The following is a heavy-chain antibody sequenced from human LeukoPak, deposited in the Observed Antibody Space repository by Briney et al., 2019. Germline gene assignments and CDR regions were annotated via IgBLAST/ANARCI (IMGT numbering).Heavy chain of an antibody. J-gene: IGHJ4*02. CDR2: IYYSGST. Sequence: SQTLSLTCTVSGVPISSGDYYWSWIRQAPGKGLEWIAYIYYSGSTYYNPSLKSRVTISVDTSKNQFSLKLSSVTAADTAVYYCARDGLAYCGGDCFYYWGQGTLVTVSS. CDR1: GVPISSGDYY. CDR3: ARDGLAYCGGDCFYY. V-gene: IGHV4-30-4*01. D-gene: IGHD2-21*01.